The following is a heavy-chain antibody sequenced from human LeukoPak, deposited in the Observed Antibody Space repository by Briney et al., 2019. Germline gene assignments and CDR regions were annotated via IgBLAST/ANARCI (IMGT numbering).Heavy chain of an antibody. CDR3: ARQTTAYDSGCHFYY. CDR2: VYHRGNT. J-gene: IGHJ4*02. D-gene: IGHD6-19*01. CDR1: GGSITCGVYY. V-gene: IGHV4-39*01. Sequence: SETLSLACTVSGGSITCGVYYSAWIRQPPGKGLEWIGSVYHRGNTYYNLSLKSRVTISVDTSKNQFSLKLRSVTAADATVYYCARQTTAYDSGCHFYYWGQGTLVTVSS.